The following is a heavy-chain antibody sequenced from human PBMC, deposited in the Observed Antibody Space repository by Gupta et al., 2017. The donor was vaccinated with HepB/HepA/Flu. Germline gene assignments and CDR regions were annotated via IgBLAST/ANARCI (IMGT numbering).Heavy chain of an antibody. Sequence: EVQLLESGGGLVQPGGSLRLSCAASGFTFSSYAMRWVRKAPGKGLEWVSAISGSGGSTYYADSVKGRFTISRDNSKNTLYLQMNSLRAEDTAVYYCAKFDRWLRLKGYYGMDVWGQGTTVTVSS. CDR2: ISGSGGST. J-gene: IGHJ6*02. V-gene: IGHV3-23*01. D-gene: IGHD5-12*01. CDR3: AKFDRWLRLKGYYGMDV. CDR1: GFTFSSYA.